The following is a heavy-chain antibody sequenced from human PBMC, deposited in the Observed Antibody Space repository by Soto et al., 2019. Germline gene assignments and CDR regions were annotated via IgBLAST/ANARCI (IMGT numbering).Heavy chain of an antibody. CDR2: IWYDGSNK. Sequence: GGSLRLSCAASGFTFSSLGMHWVRQAPGKGLEWVAVIWYDGSNKYYADSVKGRFTISRDNSKNTLYLQMNSLRAEDTAVYYCARDYRIIMITFGGAGIDYWGQGTLVTVS. D-gene: IGHD3-16*01. CDR1: GFTFSSLG. J-gene: IGHJ4*02. V-gene: IGHV3-33*08. CDR3: ARDYRIIMITFGGAGIDY.